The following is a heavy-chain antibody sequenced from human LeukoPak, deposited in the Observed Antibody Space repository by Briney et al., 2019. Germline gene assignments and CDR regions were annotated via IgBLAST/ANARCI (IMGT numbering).Heavy chain of an antibody. CDR1: GFSITSGHN. V-gene: IGHV4-38-2*01. CDR3: ATWASISREPGGFFDH. D-gene: IGHD1-14*01. J-gene: IGHJ4*02. Sequence: SGTLCLTCGVSGFSITSGHNWGWIRQPPGGGLEWIGRIHHSGVTSYNPSLRSRVTISVDTSKNQLSLNLSSVTAADTAVYYCATWASISREPGGFFDHWGRGTLVTVCS. CDR2: IHHSGVT.